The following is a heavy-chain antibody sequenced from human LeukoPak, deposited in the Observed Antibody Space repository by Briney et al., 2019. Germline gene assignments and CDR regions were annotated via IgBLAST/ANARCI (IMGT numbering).Heavy chain of an antibody. V-gene: IGHV3-30-3*01. J-gene: IGHJ5*02. Sequence: GGSLRLSCAASGVNLGSYAMHWVRQAPGKGLEWVAVISYDGSNKYYADSVKGRFTISRDNSKNTLYLQMNSLRAEDTAVYYCARDPGLTIYNWFDPWGQGTLVTVSS. CDR1: GVNLGSYA. CDR3: ARDPGLTIYNWFDP. D-gene: IGHD4/OR15-4a*01. CDR2: ISYDGSNK.